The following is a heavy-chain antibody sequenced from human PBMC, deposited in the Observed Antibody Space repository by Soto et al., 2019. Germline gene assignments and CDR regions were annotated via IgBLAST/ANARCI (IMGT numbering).Heavy chain of an antibody. CDR3: ATAARLRWGFDF. CDR2: IFYTGST. J-gene: IGHJ4*02. V-gene: IGHV4-39*02. D-gene: IGHD4-17*01. Sequence: QLQLQESGPGLVKPSETLSLTCSVSGDSINTNNYYWGWIRQPPGKGLEWIGNIFYTGSTFYNPSLKSRVTITIDTSKNNFSLELRSVTAADTAVYYCATAARLRWGFDFWGPGTLVPVSS. CDR1: GDSINTNNYY.